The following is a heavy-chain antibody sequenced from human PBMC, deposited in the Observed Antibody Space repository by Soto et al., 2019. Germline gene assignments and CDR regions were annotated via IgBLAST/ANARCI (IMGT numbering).Heavy chain of an antibody. CDR1: GGSISSGGYY. CDR3: ATKPDAYLHGPYWYFDL. V-gene: IGHV4-31*03. D-gene: IGHD2-2*01. J-gene: IGHJ2*01. Sequence: QVQLQESGPGLVKPSQTLSLTCTVSGGSISSGGYYWSWIRQHPGKGLEWIGYIYYSGSTYYNPSLKSRVTISVDTSKNQFALKLSSGTAADTAVYYGATKPDAYLHGPYWYFDLWGRGTLVTVSS. CDR2: IYYSGST.